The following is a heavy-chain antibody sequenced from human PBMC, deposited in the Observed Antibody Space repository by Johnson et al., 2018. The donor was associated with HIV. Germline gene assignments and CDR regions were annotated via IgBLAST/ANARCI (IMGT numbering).Heavy chain of an antibody. V-gene: IGHV3-73*01. CDR3: TKFVGYCSGGSCFTPGDV. Sequence: VQLVESGGGLVQPGGSLKLSCAASGFTFSGSAMHWVRQASGKGLEWVGHIKTKGDTYATAYAASVKGRFPISREDSKNTAFLQISSLQTEDTATYYCTKFVGYCSGGSCFTPGDVWGQGTMVTVS. D-gene: IGHD2-15*01. J-gene: IGHJ3*01. CDR2: IKTKGDTYAT. CDR1: GFTFSGSA.